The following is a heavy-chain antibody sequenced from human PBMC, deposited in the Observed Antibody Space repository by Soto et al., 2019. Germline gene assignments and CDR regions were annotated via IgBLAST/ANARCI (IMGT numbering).Heavy chain of an antibody. J-gene: IGHJ4*02. CDR2: VYYSGST. V-gene: IGHV4-31*02. CDR1: DDSVNSIGYY. CDR3: ARGTWDGYNV. Sequence: SETLSLTCSVSDDSVNSIGYYWTWIRQYPGKGLEWTGCVYYSGSTYYNPSLKSRVTISVDTSKNQFSLKLSSVTAADTAVYYCARGTWDGYNVWGQGTLVTVSS. D-gene: IGHD5-12*01.